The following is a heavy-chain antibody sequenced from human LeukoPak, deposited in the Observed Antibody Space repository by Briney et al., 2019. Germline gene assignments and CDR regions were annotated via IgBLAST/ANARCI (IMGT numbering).Heavy chain of an antibody. CDR2: IKQDGSEK. CDR3: TRHRSGGSQDDAFDI. Sequence: GGSLRLSCAASGFTFSSYWMSWVRQAPGKGLEWVANIKQDGSEKYYVDSVKGRFTISRDNAKNSLYLQMNSLRAEDTAVYYCTRHRSGGSQDDAFDIWGQGTMVTVSS. CDR1: GFTFSSYW. J-gene: IGHJ3*02. D-gene: IGHD2-15*01. V-gene: IGHV3-7*01.